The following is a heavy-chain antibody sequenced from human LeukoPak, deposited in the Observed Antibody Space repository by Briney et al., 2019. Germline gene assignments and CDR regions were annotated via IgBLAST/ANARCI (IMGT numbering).Heavy chain of an antibody. Sequence: KPSETPSSTCTVSGGSISSYYWGWIRQPPGEGLEWIGDIYYSGSTNYNPSLKSRVTISVDTSKNQFFLKLSSVTAADTAVYYCARDGVPYDSKENWFDPWAQGTLVTVSS. CDR2: IYYSGST. V-gene: IGHV4-59*01. CDR1: GGSISSYY. CDR3: ARDGVPYDSKENWFDP. J-gene: IGHJ5*02. D-gene: IGHD3-22*01.